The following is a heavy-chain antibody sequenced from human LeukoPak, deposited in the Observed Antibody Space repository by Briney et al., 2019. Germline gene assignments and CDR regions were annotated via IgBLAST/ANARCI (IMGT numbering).Heavy chain of an antibody. J-gene: IGHJ4*02. CDR2: ISSSGSTI. D-gene: IGHD3-22*01. CDR3: AKEWRYYDSSGYQDY. Sequence: GGSLRLSCAASGFTFSDYYMSWIRQAPGKGLEWVSYISSSGSTIYYADSVKGRFTISRDNAKNSLYLQMNSLRAEDTAVYYCAKEWRYYDSSGYQDYWGQGTLVTVSS. CDR1: GFTFSDYY. V-gene: IGHV3-11*04.